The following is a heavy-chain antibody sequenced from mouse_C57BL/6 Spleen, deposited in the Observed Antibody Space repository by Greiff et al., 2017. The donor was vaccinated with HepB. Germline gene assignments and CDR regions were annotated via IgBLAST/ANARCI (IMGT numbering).Heavy chain of an antibody. D-gene: IGHD3-2*02. CDR1: GFNIKDDY. J-gene: IGHJ2*01. CDR2: IDPENGDT. CDR3: TTGSSGYDYFDY. V-gene: IGHV14-4*01. Sequence: VQLQQSGAELVRPGASVKLSCTASGFNIKDDYMHWVKQRPEQGLEWIGWIDPENGDTEYASKFQGKATITADTSSNTAYLQLSSLTSEDTAVYYCTTGSSGYDYFDYWGQGTTLTVSS.